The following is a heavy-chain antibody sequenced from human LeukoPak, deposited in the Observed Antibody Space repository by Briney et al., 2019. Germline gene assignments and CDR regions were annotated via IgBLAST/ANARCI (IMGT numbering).Heavy chain of an antibody. Sequence: GESLRLSCAASGFTFSNAWMSWVRQAPGKGLEWIGRIKSKTDGETTNYAEPVRGRFTISRDDSKSAVYLQMNSLKIEDTAVYYCTTDLGTYYHGSQRLIPIDYWGQGTLVTVSS. D-gene: IGHD3-10*01. V-gene: IGHV3-15*01. CDR1: GFTFSNAW. J-gene: IGHJ4*02. CDR3: TTDLGTYYHGSQRLIPIDY. CDR2: IKSKTDGETT.